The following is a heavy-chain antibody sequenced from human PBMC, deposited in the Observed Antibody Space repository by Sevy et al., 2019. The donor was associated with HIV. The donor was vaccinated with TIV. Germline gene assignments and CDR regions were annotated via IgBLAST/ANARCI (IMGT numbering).Heavy chain of an antibody. V-gene: IGHV3-33*01. CDR2: IWYDGSNK. D-gene: IGHD3-22*01. CDR1: GFTFSSYG. J-gene: IGHJ4*02. CDR3: ARDQYYDSSGSRFDY. Sequence: GGSLRLSCAASGFTFSSYGMHWVRQAPGKGLEWVAVIWYDGSNKYYADSVKGRFTISRDNSKNTLYLQMNSLRAEDTAVYDCARDQYYDSSGSRFDYWGQGTLVTVSS.